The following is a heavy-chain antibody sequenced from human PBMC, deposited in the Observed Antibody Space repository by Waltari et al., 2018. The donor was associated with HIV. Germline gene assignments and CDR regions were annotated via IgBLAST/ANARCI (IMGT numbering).Heavy chain of an antibody. CDR2: INYSGGT. CDR3: SRGLRATTGGF. D-gene: IGHD2-21*02. CDR1: GASISDFY. V-gene: IGHV4-59*01. J-gene: IGHJ4*02. Sequence: VQLQESGPGLVKPSETLSLTCSVSGASISDFYWSWVRQAPGKGLEWIGYINYSGGTKYNPSLESRVTITLDTPRNQFSLKLNSVTPADTAIYYCSRGLRATTGGFWGQGTLVTVSS.